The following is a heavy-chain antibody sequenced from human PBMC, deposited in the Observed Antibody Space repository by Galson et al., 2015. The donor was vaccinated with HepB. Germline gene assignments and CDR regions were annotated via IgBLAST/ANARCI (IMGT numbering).Heavy chain of an antibody. D-gene: IGHD3-22*01. CDR1: RTSLSGYY. CDR2: INHSGST. V-gene: IGHV4-34*01. J-gene: IGHJ4*02. Sequence: ETLSLTCAVYRTSLSGYYWSWIRQSPGKGLEWIGEINHSGSTNYNASLKSRVTISADTSKNHFSLKLSSVTAADTAVYYCARGLIHYDSSAYYGFWGQGTLVTVSS. CDR3: ARGLIHYDSSAYYGF.